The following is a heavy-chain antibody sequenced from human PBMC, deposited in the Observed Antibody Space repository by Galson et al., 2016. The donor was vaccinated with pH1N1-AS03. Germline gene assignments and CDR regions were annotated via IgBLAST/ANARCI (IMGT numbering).Heavy chain of an antibody. D-gene: IGHD3-3*01. Sequence: SVKVSCKASGGTFSSYAISWVRQAPGQGLEWMGGIMAMFGTANYAQKVQGRVTITADKSTSTAYMELSSLRSEDTAVYYCARDANYDFWSGHDAFDIWGQGTMVTVSS. CDR3: ARDANYDFWSGHDAFDI. J-gene: IGHJ3*02. CDR1: GGTFSSYA. V-gene: IGHV1-69*06. CDR2: IMAMFGTA.